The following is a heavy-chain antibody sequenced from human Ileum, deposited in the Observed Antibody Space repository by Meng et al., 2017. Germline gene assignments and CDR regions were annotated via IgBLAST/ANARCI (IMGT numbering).Heavy chain of an antibody. CDR3: ARINYDSSGYSFRK. J-gene: IGHJ4*02. D-gene: IGHD3-22*01. V-gene: IGHV4-59*07. CDR2: NYYNGSP. CDR1: AGSINSYH. Sequence: SDTLSLTSTVSAGSINSYHCSWIPQPPGKGLEWIGYNYYNGSPDYNPYLNSLVTISVDTSKNQFSLKLTSVTAAATAVYYCARINYDSSGYSFRKWGQGTLVTVSS.